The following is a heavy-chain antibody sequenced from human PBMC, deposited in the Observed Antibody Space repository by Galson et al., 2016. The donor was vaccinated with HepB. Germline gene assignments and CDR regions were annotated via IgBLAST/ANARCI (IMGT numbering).Heavy chain of an antibody. CDR3: APPKSLPSAAT. J-gene: IGHJ5*02. D-gene: IGHD2-2*01. CDR2: IKEDGSAK. V-gene: IGHV3-7*01. CDR1: GFTFSDYW. Sequence: SLRLSCAASGFTFSDYWMSWVRQAPGKGLEFVANIKEDGSAKSYVDSVKGRFTISRDNAKNALYLQMDSLSAEDSAVYYCAPPKSLPSAATWGQGTLVTVSS.